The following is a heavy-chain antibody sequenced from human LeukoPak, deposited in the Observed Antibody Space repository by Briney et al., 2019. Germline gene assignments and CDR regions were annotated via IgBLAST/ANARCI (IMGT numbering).Heavy chain of an antibody. CDR3: ASSDYYDSSGYYRFGY. J-gene: IGHJ4*02. CDR1: GGSFSGYY. Sequence: SETLSLTCAVYGGSFSGYYWSWIRQPPGKGLEWIGEINHSGSTNYNPSLKSRVTISVDTSKNQFSLKLSSVTAADTAVYYCASSDYYDSSGYYRFGYWGQGTLVTVSS. D-gene: IGHD3-22*01. V-gene: IGHV4-34*01. CDR2: INHSGST.